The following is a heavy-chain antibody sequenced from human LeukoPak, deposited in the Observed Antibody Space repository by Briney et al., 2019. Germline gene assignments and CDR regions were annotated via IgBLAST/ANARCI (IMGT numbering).Heavy chain of an antibody. CDR3: ASYGGSIYWYFDL. V-gene: IGHV4-34*01. CDR2: INHSGST. D-gene: IGHD4-23*01. Sequence: SETLSLTCAVYDGSFSGYSWSWIRQPPGKGLEWIGEINHSGSTNYNPSLKSRVTISLDTSKNQFSLRLSSVTAADTAVYYCASYGGSIYWYFDLWGRGTLVTVSS. J-gene: IGHJ2*01. CDR1: DGSFSGYS.